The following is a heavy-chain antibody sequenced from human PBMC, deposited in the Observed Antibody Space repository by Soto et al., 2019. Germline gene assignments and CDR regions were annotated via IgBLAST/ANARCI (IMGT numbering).Heavy chain of an antibody. Sequence: GGSLRLSCAASGFTFGNYWMHWVRQAPGKGLEWVSRMNSDGSSTNYADSVKGRFTVSRDNAKNTLYLQMNSLRAEDTAVYYCATAEVDYWGPGTLVTVSA. CDR3: ATAEVDY. CDR2: MNSDGSST. J-gene: IGHJ4*02. CDR1: GFTFGNYW. V-gene: IGHV3-74*01.